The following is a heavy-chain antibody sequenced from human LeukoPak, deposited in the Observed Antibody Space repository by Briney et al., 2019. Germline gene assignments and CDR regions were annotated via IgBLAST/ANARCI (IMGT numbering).Heavy chain of an antibody. CDR1: GGSISSSSYY. J-gene: IGHJ4*02. CDR2: FYYSGTT. CDR3: AKEQRTYSSGWYDY. D-gene: IGHD6-19*01. V-gene: IGHV4-39*07. Sequence: PSETLSLTCTVSGGSISSSSYYWGWIRQPRGEDLEWIGTFYYSGTTYYNPSLKSRVTISVDTSKNQLSLKLSSVTAADTAVYYCAKEQRTYSSGWYDYWGQGTLVTVSS.